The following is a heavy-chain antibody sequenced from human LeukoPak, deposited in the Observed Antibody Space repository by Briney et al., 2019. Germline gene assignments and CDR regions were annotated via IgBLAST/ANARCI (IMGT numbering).Heavy chain of an antibody. Sequence: PGGSLRLSCAASGFTFSDYYMSWIRQAPGKGLEWVSYISSSGSTIYYADSVKGRFTISRDNAENSLYLQMSSLRAEDTAVYYCASFLGYCLAGRCYGDSAFGYWGQGTLVTVSS. CDR1: GFTFSDYY. V-gene: IGHV3-11*04. CDR2: ISSSGSTI. J-gene: IGHJ4*02. CDR3: ASFLGYCLAGRCYGDSAFGY. D-gene: IGHD2-15*01.